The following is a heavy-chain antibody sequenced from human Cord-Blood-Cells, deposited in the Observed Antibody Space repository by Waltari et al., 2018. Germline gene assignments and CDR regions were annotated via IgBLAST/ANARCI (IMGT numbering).Heavy chain of an antibody. J-gene: IGHJ3*02. V-gene: IGHV4-31*01. D-gene: IGHD2-21*01. CDR2: IYYSGRH. CDR1: GGSISSGGYY. Sequence: QVQLQESGPGLVKPSQTLSLTCTVSGGSISSGGYYWSWIRQHPGKGLEWIGYIYYSGRHNTNPSLKSQVTLSLDTSKNLFSLKLSSVTAADTAVYYCARDKAGGWGFDAFDIWGQGTMVTVSS. CDR3: ARDKAGGWGFDAFDI.